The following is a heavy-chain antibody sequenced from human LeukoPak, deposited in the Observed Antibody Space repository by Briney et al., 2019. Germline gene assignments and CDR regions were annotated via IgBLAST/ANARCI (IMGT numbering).Heavy chain of an antibody. J-gene: IGHJ4*02. CDR3: ARGPCSSTSCYNFDY. Sequence: ASVKVSCKASGGTFSSYAISWVRQAPGQGLEWMGRIIPILGIASYAQKFQGRVTITADKSTSTAYMELSSLRAEDTAVYYCARGPCSSTSCYNFDYWGQGTLVTVSS. V-gene: IGHV1-69*04. CDR1: GGTFSSYA. D-gene: IGHD2-2*02. CDR2: IIPILGIA.